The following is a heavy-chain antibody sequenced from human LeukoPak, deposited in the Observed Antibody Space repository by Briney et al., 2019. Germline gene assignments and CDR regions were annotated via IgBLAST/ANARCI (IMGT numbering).Heavy chain of an antibody. Sequence: GGSLRLSCAASGFTFSSYGMHWVRQAPGKGLEWVAFIRYDGSNKYYADSVRGRFTISRDNSKNTLYLQMNSLRAEDTAVYYCAKVGKQWLAADPDDYWGQGTLVTVSS. CDR3: AKVGKQWLAADPDDY. J-gene: IGHJ4*02. CDR2: IRYDGSNK. V-gene: IGHV3-30*02. D-gene: IGHD6-19*01. CDR1: GFTFSSYG.